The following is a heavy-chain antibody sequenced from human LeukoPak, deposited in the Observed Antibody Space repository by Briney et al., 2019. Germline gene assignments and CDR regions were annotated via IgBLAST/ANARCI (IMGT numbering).Heavy chain of an antibody. Sequence: PSETLSLTCTVSGGSISSDASYWAWVRQPPGKGLEWIGIVYYTGSTYYNPSLKSRLIMFVDTSKNQFSLKLSSVTAADTAVYYCATIETDNSGYHWFDPWGQGTPVTVSS. J-gene: IGHJ5*02. CDR1: GGSISSDASY. V-gene: IGHV4-39*01. CDR3: ATIETDNSGYHWFDP. CDR2: VYYTGST. D-gene: IGHD3-22*01.